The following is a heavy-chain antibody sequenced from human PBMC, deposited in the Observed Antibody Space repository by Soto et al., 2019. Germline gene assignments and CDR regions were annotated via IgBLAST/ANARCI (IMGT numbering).Heavy chain of an antibody. D-gene: IGHD1-26*01. CDR1: GFTFSSYA. V-gene: IGHV3-30-3*01. CDR2: ISYDGSNK. Sequence: GSLRLSCAASGFTFSSYAMHWVRQAPGKGLEWVAVISYDGSNKYYADSVKGRFTISRDNFKNTLYLQMNSLRAEDTAVYYCARDLLHRRYYYYYYGMDVWGQGTTVTVSS. CDR3: ARDLLHRRYYYYYYGMDV. J-gene: IGHJ6*02.